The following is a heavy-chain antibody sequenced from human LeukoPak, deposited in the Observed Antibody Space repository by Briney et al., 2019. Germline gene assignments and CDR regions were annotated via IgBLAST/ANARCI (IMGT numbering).Heavy chain of an antibody. Sequence: GGSLRLSCAASGFTFSDHFMDWVRQAPGKGLEWVGRIRNRAKSYTTQYAPSVKDRFTISRDDSRNSLYLQMNSLKTEDTAVYFCARVGDYYDSRGYSTDAFDMWGQGTMATVSS. CDR2: IRNRAKSYTT. D-gene: IGHD3-22*01. CDR1: GFTFSDHF. CDR3: ARVGDYYDSRGYSTDAFDM. J-gene: IGHJ3*02. V-gene: IGHV3-72*01.